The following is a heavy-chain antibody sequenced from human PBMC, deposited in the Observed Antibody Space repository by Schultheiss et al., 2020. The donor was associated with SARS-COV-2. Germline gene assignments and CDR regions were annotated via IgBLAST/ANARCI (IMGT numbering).Heavy chain of an antibody. J-gene: IGHJ4*02. CDR1: GGTFSSYA. CDR2: INPNSGGT. CDR3: ARDRGGATIDY. D-gene: IGHD1-26*01. V-gene: IGHV1-2*02. Sequence: GESLKISCKASGGTFSSYAISWVRQAPGQGLEWMGWINPNSGGTNYAQKFQGRVTMTRDTSISTAYMELSRLRSDDTAVYYCARDRGGATIDYWGQGTLVTVSS.